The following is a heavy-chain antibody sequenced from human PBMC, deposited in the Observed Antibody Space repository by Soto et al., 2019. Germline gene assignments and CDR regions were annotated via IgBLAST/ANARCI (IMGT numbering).Heavy chain of an antibody. CDR3: AKAGAPYYYGSGSYSYYYYMDV. V-gene: IGHV3-23*01. CDR2: ISGSGGST. CDR1: GFTFSSYA. Sequence: GGSLRLSCAASGFTFSSYAMSWVRQAPGKGLEWVSAISGSGGSTYYADSVKGRFTISRDNSKNTLYLQMNSLRAEDTAVYYCAKAGAPYYYGSGSYSYYYYMDVWGKGTTVTVSS. D-gene: IGHD3-10*01. J-gene: IGHJ6*03.